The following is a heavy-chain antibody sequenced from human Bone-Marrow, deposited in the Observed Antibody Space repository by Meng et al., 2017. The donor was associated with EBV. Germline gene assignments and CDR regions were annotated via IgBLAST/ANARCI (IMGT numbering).Heavy chain of an antibody. CDR2: INAGNGNT. D-gene: IGHD3-22*01. V-gene: IGHV1-3*01. CDR1: GYTFHTYA. CDR3: ARLDSSGLDY. J-gene: IGHJ4*02. Sequence: VQLGASVAEVKQPGATVKVSCKASGYTFHTYAIHWMPEAPGQGLEWMGWINAGNGNTKYSQKFQGRVTITRDTSASTAYMELSSLRSEDTAVYYCARLDSSGLDYWGQGTLVTVSS.